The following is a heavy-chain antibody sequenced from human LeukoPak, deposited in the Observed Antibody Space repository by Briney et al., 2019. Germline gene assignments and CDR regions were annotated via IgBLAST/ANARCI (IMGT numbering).Heavy chain of an antibody. CDR3: ARRTENCSSTSSYIGGPDY. CDR2: INHSGST. CDR1: GGSFSGYY. D-gene: IGHD2-2*02. J-gene: IGHJ4*02. Sequence: SETLSLTCAVYGGSFSGYYWSWIRQPPGKGLEWIGEINHSGSTNYNPSLKSRVTISVDTSKNQFSLKLSSVTAADTAVYYCARRTENCSSTSSYIGGPDYWGQGTLVTVSS. V-gene: IGHV4-34*01.